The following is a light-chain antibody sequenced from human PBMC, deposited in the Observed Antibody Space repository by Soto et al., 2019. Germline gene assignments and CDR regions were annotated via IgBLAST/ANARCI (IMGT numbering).Light chain of an antibody. CDR3: QQSYIAPYT. V-gene: IGKV1-12*01. J-gene: IGKJ2*01. Sequence: DIQMTQSPSSVSASVGDRVTITCRASQAIDSWLAWYQQKPGEAPKLLIFTGSLLHSGVPPRFSGSGSGTDFTLTISSLQPEDCATYYCQQSYIAPYTFGQGTKVDIK. CDR2: TGS. CDR1: QAIDSW.